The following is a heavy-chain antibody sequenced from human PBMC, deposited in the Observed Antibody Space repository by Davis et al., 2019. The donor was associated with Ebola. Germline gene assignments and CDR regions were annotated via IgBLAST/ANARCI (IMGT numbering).Heavy chain of an antibody. CDR2: IYPGDSDT. J-gene: IGHJ4*02. D-gene: IGHD3-10*01. CDR3: ARTHGSGSYYRPFDY. Sequence: PGGSLRLSCKGSGYSFTSYWIGWVRQVPGKGLEWMGIIYPGDSDTRYSPSFQGQVTISADKSISTAYLQWSSLKASDTAMYYCARTHGSGSYYRPFDYWGQGTLVTVSS. V-gene: IGHV5-51*01. CDR1: GYSFTSYW.